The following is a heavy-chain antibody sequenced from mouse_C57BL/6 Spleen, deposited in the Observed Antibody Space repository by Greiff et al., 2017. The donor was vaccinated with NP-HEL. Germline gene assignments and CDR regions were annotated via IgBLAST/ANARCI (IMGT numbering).Heavy chain of an antibody. Sequence: EVKLMESGPGLVKPSQSLSLTCSVTGYSITSGYYWNWIRQFPGNKLEWMGYISYDGSNNYNPSLKNRISITRDTSKNQFFLKLNSVTTEDTATYYCARDYYSNHAFAYWGQGTLVTVSA. J-gene: IGHJ3*01. CDR1: GYSITSGYY. CDR3: ARDYYSNHAFAY. V-gene: IGHV3-6*01. CDR2: ISYDGSN. D-gene: IGHD2-5*01.